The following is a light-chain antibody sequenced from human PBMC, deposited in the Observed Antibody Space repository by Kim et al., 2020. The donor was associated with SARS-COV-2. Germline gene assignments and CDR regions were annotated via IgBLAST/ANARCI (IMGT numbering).Light chain of an antibody. V-gene: IGLV3-1*01. Sequence: SYELTQPPSVSVSPGQTASITCSGDKLGDKYACWYQQKPGQSPVLVIYQDSKRPSGIPERFSGSNSGNTATLTISGTPAMDEADYYCQAWDSSTKVFGTGTKVTVL. CDR2: QDS. CDR1: KLGDKY. J-gene: IGLJ1*01. CDR3: QAWDSSTKV.